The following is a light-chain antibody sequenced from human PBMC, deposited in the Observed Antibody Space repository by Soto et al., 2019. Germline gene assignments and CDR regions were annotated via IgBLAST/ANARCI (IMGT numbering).Light chain of an antibody. V-gene: IGKV3-20*01. Sequence: EIVLTQSPGTLSLFPGERATLSCRASQSLITRDLAWYQQKPGQAPRLLIYGASSRATGIPDRFSGSGSETEFTLTISRLEPEDFAVYSCQQYGTSPTFGQGTRLEIK. CDR2: GAS. CDR1: QSLITRD. CDR3: QQYGTSPT. J-gene: IGKJ5*01.